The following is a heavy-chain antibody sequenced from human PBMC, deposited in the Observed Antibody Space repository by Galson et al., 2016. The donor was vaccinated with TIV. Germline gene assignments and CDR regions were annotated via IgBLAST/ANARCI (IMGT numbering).Heavy chain of an antibody. V-gene: IGHV4-39*01. CDR1: GDSINSGNYY. CDR3: ARHTSDWDKRVDY. D-gene: IGHD1/OR15-1a*01. J-gene: IGHJ4*02. Sequence: ETLSLTCTVFGDSINSGNYYWAWFRQPPGKRLEWIGSVYYVGSTYYNPSLKSRVTIFVDTSKTHFSLKVNSVTAADTALYYCARHTSDWDKRVDYWGQGILVTVSS. CDR2: VYYVGST.